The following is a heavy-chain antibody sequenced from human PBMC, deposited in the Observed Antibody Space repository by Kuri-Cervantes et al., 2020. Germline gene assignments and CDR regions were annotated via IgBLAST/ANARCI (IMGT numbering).Heavy chain of an antibody. CDR1: GGSISSYY. D-gene: IGHD3-22*01. CDR3: AGSSGYYFDY. Sequence: SETLSLTCTVSGGSISSYYWSWIRQPPGKGLEWIGYIYYSGSTNYNPSLKSRVTISVDTSKNQFSLKLSSVTAADAAVYYCAGSSGYYFDYWGQGTLVTVSS. J-gene: IGHJ4*02. CDR2: IYYSGST. V-gene: IGHV4-59*01.